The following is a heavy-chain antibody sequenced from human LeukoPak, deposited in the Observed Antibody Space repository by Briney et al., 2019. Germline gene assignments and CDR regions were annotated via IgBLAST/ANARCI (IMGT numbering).Heavy chain of an antibody. CDR1: GFTFSSYSM. Sequence: GSLRLSCAASGFTFSSYSMNWVRQPPGKGLEWIGEMHHSGRTNYNPSLKCRITISVDKSKNQVFLRLNSVAAADTALYYCARAQEGCSRASCYLEPWGQGTLVTVSS. J-gene: IGHJ5*02. CDR3: ARAQEGCSRASCYLEP. V-gene: IGHV4-4*02. D-gene: IGHD2-2*01. CDR2: MHHSGRT.